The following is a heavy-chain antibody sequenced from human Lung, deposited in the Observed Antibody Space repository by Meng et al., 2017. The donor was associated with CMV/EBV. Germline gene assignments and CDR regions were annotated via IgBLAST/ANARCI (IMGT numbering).Heavy chain of an antibody. CDR1: GGSISRSNW. Sequence: QAHLQEWGPGLGRPSGPLSPTWAVSGGSISRSNWWSWVRKPPGKGLEWIGEIYHSGSTNYNPSLKSRVTISVDKSKNQFSLKLSSVTAADTAVYYCASFPPPGKQWLVTDYWGQGTLVTVSS. CDR2: IYHSGST. J-gene: IGHJ4*02. D-gene: IGHD6-19*01. CDR3: ASFPPPGKQWLVTDY. V-gene: IGHV4-4*02.